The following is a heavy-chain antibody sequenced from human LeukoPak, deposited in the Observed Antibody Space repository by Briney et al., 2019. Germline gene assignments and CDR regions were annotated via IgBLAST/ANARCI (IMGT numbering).Heavy chain of an antibody. CDR1: GGSISSSSYY. D-gene: IGHD3-22*01. CDR2: IYYSGST. V-gene: IGHV4-39*07. Sequence: PSETLSLTCTVSGGSISSSSYYWGWIRQPPGKGLEWIGSIYYSGSTYYNPSLKSRVTISVDTSKNQFSLKLSSVTAADTAVYYCARGNYYDSSGYYLDYWGQGTLVTVSS. CDR3: ARGNYYDSSGYYLDY. J-gene: IGHJ4*02.